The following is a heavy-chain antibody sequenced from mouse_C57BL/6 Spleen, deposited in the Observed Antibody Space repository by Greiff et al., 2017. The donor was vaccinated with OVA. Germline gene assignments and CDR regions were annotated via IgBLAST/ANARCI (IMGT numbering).Heavy chain of an antibody. J-gene: IGHJ2*01. Sequence: EVNVVESEGGLVQPGSSMKLSCTASGFTFSDYYMAWVRQVPEKGLEWVANINYDGSSTYYLDSLKSRFIISRDNAKNILYLQMSSLKSEDTATYYCARAGGDDYFDYWGQGTTLTVSS. CDR2: INYDGSST. D-gene: IGHD3-3*01. CDR1: GFTFSDYY. CDR3: ARAGGDDYFDY. V-gene: IGHV5-16*01.